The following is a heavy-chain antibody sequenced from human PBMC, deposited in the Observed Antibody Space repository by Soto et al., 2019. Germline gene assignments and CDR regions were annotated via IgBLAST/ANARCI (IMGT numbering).Heavy chain of an antibody. Sequence: QVQLQESGPGLVKPSETLSLTCTVSGGSVSSGSYFWSWIRQPPGKGLEWIGYIYSSGSTKYNPSLKSRVTISVDTSKNQFSLKLNSVTAADTAVYYCARDWRYTYGNYFDYWGQGTLVTVSS. CDR3: ARDWRYTYGNYFDY. V-gene: IGHV4-61*01. CDR2: IYSSGST. D-gene: IGHD5-18*01. CDR1: GGSVSSGSYF. J-gene: IGHJ4*02.